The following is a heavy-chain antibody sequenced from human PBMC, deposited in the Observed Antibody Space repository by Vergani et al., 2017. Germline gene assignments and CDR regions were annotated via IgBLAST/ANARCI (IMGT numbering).Heavy chain of an antibody. CDR1: GYTFSNYY. CDR3: ARGDCGILTGYRY. D-gene: IGHD3-9*01. CDR2: INPSGGHT. Sequence: QVQVVQSGAEVKKSGASVKVSCKTSGYTFSNYYMHWVRQAPGQGLEWMGIINPSGGHTNYAQKFQGRVTMTRDTSTSTVYMELSSLRSEDTAIYYCARGDCGILTGYRYWGQGALVTVS. V-gene: IGHV1-46*03. J-gene: IGHJ4*02.